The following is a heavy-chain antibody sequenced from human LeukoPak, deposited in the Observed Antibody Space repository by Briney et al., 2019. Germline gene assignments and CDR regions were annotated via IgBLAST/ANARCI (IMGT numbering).Heavy chain of an antibody. J-gene: IGHJ4*02. Sequence: ASVTVSCKVSGYTLTELSMHWVRQAPGKGVEGMGGFDPEDGETIYAQKFQGRVTITADESTSTAYMELSSLRSEDTAVYYCARDSPRRDGYNPFDYWGQGALVTVSS. D-gene: IGHD5-24*01. CDR2: FDPEDGET. V-gene: IGHV1-24*01. CDR3: ARDSPRRDGYNPFDY. CDR1: GYTLTELS.